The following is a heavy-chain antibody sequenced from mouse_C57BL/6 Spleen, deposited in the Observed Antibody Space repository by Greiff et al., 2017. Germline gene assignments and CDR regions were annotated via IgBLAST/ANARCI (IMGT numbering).Heavy chain of an antibody. J-gene: IGHJ2*01. CDR2: IDPNSGGT. CDR3: ARSAMVTTGRYYFDY. CDR1: GYTFTSYW. D-gene: IGHD2-2*01. V-gene: IGHV1-72*01. Sequence: VQLQQPGAELVKPGASVKLSCKASGYTFTSYWMHWVKQRPGRGLEWIGRIDPNSGGTKYNEKFKSKATLTVDKPSSTAYMQLSSLRSEDSAVYYCARSAMVTTGRYYFDYWGQGTTLTVSS.